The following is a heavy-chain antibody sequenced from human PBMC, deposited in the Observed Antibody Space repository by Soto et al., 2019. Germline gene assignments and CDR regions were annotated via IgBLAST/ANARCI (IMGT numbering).Heavy chain of an antibody. D-gene: IGHD3-3*01. CDR2: IVVGSGNT. CDR3: AAMSGYYTSYYYMDV. Sequence: QMQLEQSGPEAKKPGTSVKVSCKASGFTFSNSAIQWVRQTRGQRLEWIGWIVVGSGNTNYARELHGRVTITRDMSTSAAYMELSSLRSEDTAIYYCAAMSGYYTSYYYMDVWGEGTTVTVSS. J-gene: IGHJ6*03. CDR1: GFTFSNSA. V-gene: IGHV1-58*02.